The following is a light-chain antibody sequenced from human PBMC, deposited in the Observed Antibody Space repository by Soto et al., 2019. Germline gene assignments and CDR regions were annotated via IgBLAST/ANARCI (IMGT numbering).Light chain of an antibody. CDR3: PQLTTIT. Sequence: DIQRTQSPSSLSASVGDRVTITCRASQGISSYLAWYQQKPGKAPKLLIYAASTLQSGVPSRFSVSGSGTDFTLTISSMQPEYLATYYCPQLTTITFGQGTRLEIK. CDR1: QGISSY. CDR2: AAS. J-gene: IGKJ5*01. V-gene: IGKV1-9*01.